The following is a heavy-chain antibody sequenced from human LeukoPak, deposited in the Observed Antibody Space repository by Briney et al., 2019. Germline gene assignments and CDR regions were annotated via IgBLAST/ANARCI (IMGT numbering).Heavy chain of an antibody. J-gene: IGHJ4*02. V-gene: IGHV4-59*01. CDR2: IYYSGST. CDR1: GGSISRYY. D-gene: IGHD2-2*01. CDR3: ARDNWYLGYQLGYFDY. Sequence: SETLSLTCTVSGGSISRYYWSWVRQPPGKGLEWIGYIYYSGSTNYNPSLKSRVTISVDTSKNQFSLKLSSVTAADTAVYYCARDNWYLGYQLGYFDYWGQGTLVTVSS.